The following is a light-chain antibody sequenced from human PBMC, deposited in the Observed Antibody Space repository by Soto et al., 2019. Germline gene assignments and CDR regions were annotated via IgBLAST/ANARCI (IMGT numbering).Light chain of an antibody. Sequence: EIRMTQSPSSLAASVEDRDTVTCRASQSIRRSLNWYQQKPGKAPNLLIYAASSLQTGVPSRFTGSGSGTDFTLTISTLQPEYFATYYCQHTYSTPITFGQGTRLEI. CDR1: QSIRRS. CDR3: QHTYSTPIT. V-gene: IGKV1-39*01. CDR2: AAS. J-gene: IGKJ5*01.